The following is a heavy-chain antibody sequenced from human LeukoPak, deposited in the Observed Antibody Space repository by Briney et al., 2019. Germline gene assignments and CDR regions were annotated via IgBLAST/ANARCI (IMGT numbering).Heavy chain of an antibody. J-gene: IGHJ4*02. D-gene: IGHD3-22*01. CDR1: GGSISSYY. CDR2: IYTSGST. V-gene: IGHV4-4*07. Sequence: PSETLSLTCTVSGGSISSYYWSWIRQPAGKGLEWIGRIYTSGSTNYNPSLKSRVTMSVDTSKSQFSLKLSSVTAADTAVYYCARAKTYYYDSSGKPAYYFDYWGQGTLVTVSS. CDR3: ARAKTYYYDSSGKPAYYFDY.